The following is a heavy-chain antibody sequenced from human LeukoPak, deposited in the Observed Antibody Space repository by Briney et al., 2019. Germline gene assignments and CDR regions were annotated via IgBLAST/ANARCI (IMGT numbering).Heavy chain of an antibody. J-gene: IGHJ4*02. CDR3: ARAYSYFFDSSGYHDDY. CDR2: ISSSSSYM. D-gene: IGHD3-22*01. V-gene: IGHV3-21*01. Sequence: GGSLRLSCAASGFSFSSHSMNWVRQAPGKGLDWISSISSSSSYMHYADSVKGRFTISRDNAKNSLYLQMNSLRAEDTAVYYCARAYSYFFDSSGYHDDYWGQGTLVTVSS. CDR1: GFSFSSHS.